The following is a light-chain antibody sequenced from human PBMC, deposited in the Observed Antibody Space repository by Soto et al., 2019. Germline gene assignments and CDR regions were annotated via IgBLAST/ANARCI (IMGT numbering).Light chain of an antibody. CDR1: QSVSSY. CDR3: QQRSKWPKLT. V-gene: IGKV3-11*01. J-gene: IGKJ4*01. Sequence: EIVLTQSPATLSLSPGERATLSCRASQSVSSYLAWYQQKPGQAPTLLIYDASNRATGIPARFSGSGSGADFNLTIRSLEPEDGAVYYCQQRSKWPKLTFGGGTKVEIK. CDR2: DAS.